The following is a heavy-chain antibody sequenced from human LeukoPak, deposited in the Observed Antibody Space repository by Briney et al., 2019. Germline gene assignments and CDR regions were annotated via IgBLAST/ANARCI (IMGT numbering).Heavy chain of an antibody. Sequence: ASVKVSCKASGYTFTGYYMHWVRQAPGQGLEWMGWINPNSGGTNYAQKFQGRVTTTRNTSISTAYMELSSLRSEDTAVYYCATTRGSTREYDYWGQGTLVTVSS. V-gene: IGHV1-2*02. D-gene: IGHD2-2*01. CDR3: ATTRGSTREYDY. J-gene: IGHJ4*02. CDR1: GYTFTGYY. CDR2: INPNSGGT.